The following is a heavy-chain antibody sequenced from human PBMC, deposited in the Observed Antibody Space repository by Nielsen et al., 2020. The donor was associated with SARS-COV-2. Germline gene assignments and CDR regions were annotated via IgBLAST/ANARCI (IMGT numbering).Heavy chain of an antibody. CDR2: ISYDGSNK. V-gene: IGHV3-30*18. CDR3: AKDRFPVVPAGGWFDP. D-gene: IGHD2-2*01. CDR1: GFTFSSYG. J-gene: IGHJ5*02. Sequence: GESLKISCAASGFTFSSYGMHWVRQAPGKGLEWVAVISYDGSNKYYADSVKGRFTISRDNSKNTLYLQMNSLRAEDTAVYYCAKDRFPVVPAGGWFDPWGQGTLVTVSS.